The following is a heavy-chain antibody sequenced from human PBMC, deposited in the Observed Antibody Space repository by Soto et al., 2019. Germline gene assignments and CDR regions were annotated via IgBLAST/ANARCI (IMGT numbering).Heavy chain of an antibody. J-gene: IGHJ6*02. V-gene: IGHV4-31*03. CDR3: ARDSGGNSENYYGLDV. Sequence: QVQLQESGPGLVKPSQTLSLSCNVYGVSVSSGDYYWSWIRQHAGGGLEWIGYIDRSGSTYYKPSLRGRVIMSVDTSTNQIYLRLLSVTAADTAMYYCARDSGGNSENYYGLDVWGHGTTVTASS. CDR1: GVSVSSGDYY. D-gene: IGHD1-1*01. CDR2: IDRSGST.